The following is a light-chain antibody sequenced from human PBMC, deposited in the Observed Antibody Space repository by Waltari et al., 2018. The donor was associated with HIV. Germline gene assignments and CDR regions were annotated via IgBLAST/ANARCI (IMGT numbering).Light chain of an antibody. V-gene: IGLV2-8*01. J-gene: IGLJ2*01. CDR2: EVY. CDR1: NSDIGNFDY. CDR3: SSYATTNDFYVL. Sequence: QSALTQPPSASGSPGQSVTISCTGTNSDIGNFDYVAWYQQHPGKPPKLIISEVYKRPSGGPNRFSDSKSGNTASLTVSGLQAEDEADYYCSSYATTNDFYVLFGGGTKLTVL.